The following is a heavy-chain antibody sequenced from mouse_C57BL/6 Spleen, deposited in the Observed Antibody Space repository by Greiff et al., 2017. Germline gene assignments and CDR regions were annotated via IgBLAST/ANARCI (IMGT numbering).Heavy chain of an antibody. CDR3: ARGGGYYYGSSWYFDV. CDR1: GYTFTSYW. J-gene: IGHJ1*03. V-gene: IGHV1-50*01. D-gene: IGHD1-1*01. CDR2: IDPSDSYT. Sequence: QVQLQQPGAELVKPGASVKLSCKASGYTFTSYWMQWVKQRPGQGLEWIGEIDPSDSYTNYNQKFKGKATLTVDTSSSTAYMQLSSLTSEDSAVCYCARGGGYYYGSSWYFDVWGTGTTVTVSS.